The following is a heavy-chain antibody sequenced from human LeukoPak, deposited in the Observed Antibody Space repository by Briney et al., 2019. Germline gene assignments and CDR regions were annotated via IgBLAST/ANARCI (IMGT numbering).Heavy chain of an antibody. D-gene: IGHD3-22*01. CDR2: IQNSGST. V-gene: IGHV4-31*03. Sequence: SQTLSLTCTVSGGSISSGGYYWSWIRQHPGKGLEWIGYIQNSGSTYYNPSLKSRVTMSVVMSKNQFSLKLSSVTATDTAVYYCASSFYSDSSGYIFQPWGQGTLVTVSS. CDR3: ASSFYSDSSGYIFQP. J-gene: IGHJ1*01. CDR1: GGSISSGGYY.